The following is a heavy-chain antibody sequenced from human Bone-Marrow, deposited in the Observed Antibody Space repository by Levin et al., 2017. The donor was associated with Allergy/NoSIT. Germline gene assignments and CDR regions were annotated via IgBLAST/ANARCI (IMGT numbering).Heavy chain of an antibody. Sequence: GSLRLSCAASGFTFSSYAMSWVRQAPGKGLEWVSAMSGSGVSTHYADSVKGRFTISRDNSKNTLYLQMNSLRAEDTAVYYCAKDLRQGYSSGSYYFDYWGQGTLVTVSS. CDR1: GFTFSSYA. D-gene: IGHD5-18*01. CDR3: AKDLRQGYSSGSYYFDY. CDR2: MSGSGVST. V-gene: IGHV3-23*01. J-gene: IGHJ4*02.